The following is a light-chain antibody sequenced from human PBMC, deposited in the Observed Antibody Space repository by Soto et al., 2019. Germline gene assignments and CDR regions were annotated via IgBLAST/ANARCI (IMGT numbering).Light chain of an antibody. V-gene: IGKV3-15*01. J-gene: IGKJ4*01. CDR3: QQYNNRPPFT. CDR2: GAS. CDR1: QSIGNN. Sequence: EIVMTQSPATLSVSPGERATLSCRASQSIGNNLAWYQQKPGQAPRLLIYGASTRATGLPARFSGRGSGTEFTLTIRSLQSEDFAVYYCQQYNNRPPFTFGGGTKVVIK.